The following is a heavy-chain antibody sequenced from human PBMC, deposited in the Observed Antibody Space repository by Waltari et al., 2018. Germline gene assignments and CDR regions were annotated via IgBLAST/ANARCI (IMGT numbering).Heavy chain of an antibody. J-gene: IGHJ4*02. V-gene: IGHV4-61*09. CDR2: IYTSGST. CDR3: ARGKVGATLALDY. CDR1: GGSISSGSYY. D-gene: IGHD1-26*01. Sequence: QVQLQESGPGLVKPSQTLSLTCTVSGGSISSGSYYWSWIRQPAGKGLGWIGYIYTSGSTNYNPSLKSGVTISVDTSKNQFSLKLSSVTAADTAVYYCARGKVGATLALDYWGQGTLVTVSS.